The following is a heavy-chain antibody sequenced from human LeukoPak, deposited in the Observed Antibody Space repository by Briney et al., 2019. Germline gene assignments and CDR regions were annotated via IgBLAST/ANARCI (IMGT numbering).Heavy chain of an antibody. CDR3: ASDYCSGGSCYLV. J-gene: IGHJ4*02. CDR1: GGSISSRNW. Sequence: KPSGTLSLTCAVSGGSISSRNWWSWVRQPPGKGLEWIGEIYHSGSTNYNPSLKSRVTISVDKSKNQFSLKLSSVTAADTAVYYCASDYCSGGSCYLVWGQGTLVTVSS. CDR2: IYHSGST. D-gene: IGHD2-15*01. V-gene: IGHV4-4*02.